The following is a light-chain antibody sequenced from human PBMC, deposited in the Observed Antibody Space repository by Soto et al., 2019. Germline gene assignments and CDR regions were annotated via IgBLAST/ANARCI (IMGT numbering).Light chain of an antibody. V-gene: IGLV1-44*01. CDR2: SNN. J-gene: IGLJ2*01. CDR3: AAWDDSPNGVV. Sequence: QSVLTQPPSASGTPGQRVTISXXGXXXNIGSNTVYWYQQLPGTAPKLLIYSNNQRPSGVPDRFSGSKSGTSASLAISGLLSEDEADYYCAAWDDSPNGVVFGGGTQLTVL. CDR1: XXNIGSNT.